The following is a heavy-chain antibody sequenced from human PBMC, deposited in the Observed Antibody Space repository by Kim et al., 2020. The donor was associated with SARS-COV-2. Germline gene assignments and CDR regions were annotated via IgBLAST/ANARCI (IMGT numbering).Heavy chain of an antibody. J-gene: IGHJ4*02. CDR1: GFAFSSYW. CDR2: IKRDGSHI. CDR3: ATTPGEAHFEH. D-gene: IGHD1-26*01. Sequence: GGSLRLSCAASGFAFSSYWMSWVRQAPGKGLEWVANIKRDGSHINYVDSVKGRFTISRDNAKTSVYLQMNSLRAEDTAVYYCATTPGEAHFEHWVQGALV. V-gene: IGHV3-7*01.